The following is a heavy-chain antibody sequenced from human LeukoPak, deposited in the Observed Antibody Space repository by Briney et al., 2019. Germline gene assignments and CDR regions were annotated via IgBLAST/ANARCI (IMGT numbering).Heavy chain of an antibody. Sequence: GGSLRLSCAASGFTFSTYALRWVRQAPGKGLEWVSSISGSDNSTYYADSVKGRFTISRDNSKNTLYLQMNSLRAEDTAVYYCAKDPMTTVTTTAYWGQGTLVTVSS. V-gene: IGHV3-23*01. J-gene: IGHJ4*02. CDR2: ISGSDNST. CDR3: AKDPMTTVTTTAY. CDR1: GFTFSTYA. D-gene: IGHD4-17*01.